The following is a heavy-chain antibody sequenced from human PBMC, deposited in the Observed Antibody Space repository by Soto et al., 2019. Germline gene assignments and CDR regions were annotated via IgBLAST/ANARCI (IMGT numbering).Heavy chain of an antibody. CDR2: IKGDGSEE. V-gene: IGHV3-7*01. CDR1: GFTLSSSW. D-gene: IGHD3-10*01. CDR3: AAGFPPDY. Sequence: EVQLVESGGVLVQPGGSLKVSCAASGFTLSSSWMNWVRQAPGKGLEWVANIKGDGSEEYYVDSVRGRFTISRDNATSSLSLQMNSLRAEDTAVYYCAAGFPPDYWGQGTLVTVSS. J-gene: IGHJ4*02.